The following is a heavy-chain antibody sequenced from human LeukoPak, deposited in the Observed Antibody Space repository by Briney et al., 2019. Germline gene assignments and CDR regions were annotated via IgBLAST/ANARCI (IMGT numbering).Heavy chain of an antibody. D-gene: IGHD3-10*01. CDR2: INPSGGST. Sequence: GASVKVSCKASGYTFTSYYMHWVRQAPGQGLEWMGIINPSGGSTSYAQKFQGRVTMTRDMSTSTVYMELSSLRSEDTAVYYCAKDMWRVRGVSDYWGQGTLVTVSS. V-gene: IGHV1-46*01. CDR3: AKDMWRVRGVSDY. CDR1: GYTFTSYY. J-gene: IGHJ4*02.